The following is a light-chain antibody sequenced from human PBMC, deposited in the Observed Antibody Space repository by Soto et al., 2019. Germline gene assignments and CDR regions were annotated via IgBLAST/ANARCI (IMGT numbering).Light chain of an antibody. J-gene: IGLJ1*01. CDR2: DVS. CDR1: SSDVGAYNY. Sequence: QSVLTQPRSVSGSPGQTVTISCTGTSSDVGAYNYVSWYQQHPGKAPKLMTYDVSKRPSGVPDRFSGSKSGNTASLTISGLQDEDDADYYCCSYADNYTYVFGTGTKVTVL. CDR3: CSYADNYTYV. V-gene: IGLV2-11*01.